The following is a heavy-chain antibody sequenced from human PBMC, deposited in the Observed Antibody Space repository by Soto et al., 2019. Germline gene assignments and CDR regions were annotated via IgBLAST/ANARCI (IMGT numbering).Heavy chain of an antibody. CDR1: GYTFTSYG. CDR2: ISAYNGNT. D-gene: IGHD5-12*01. Sequence: GASVKVSCKASGYTFTSYGISWVRQAPGQGLEWMGWISAYNGNTNYAQKLQGRVTMTTDTSTSTAYMELRSLRSDDTAVYYCARVGRSGYGEETTWVDPWGQGTLVTVSS. J-gene: IGHJ5*02. CDR3: ARVGRSGYGEETTWVDP. V-gene: IGHV1-18*04.